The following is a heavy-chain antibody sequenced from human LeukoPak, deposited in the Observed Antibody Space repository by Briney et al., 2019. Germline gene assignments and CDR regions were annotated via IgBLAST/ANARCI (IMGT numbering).Heavy chain of an antibody. CDR3: AELGITMIGGV. CDR2: ISSSSSYI. CDR1: GFAFSSYS. D-gene: IGHD3-10*02. J-gene: IGHJ6*04. Sequence: GGSLRLSCAASGFAFSSYSINWVRQAPGKGLEWVSSISSSSSYIYYADSVKGRFTISRDNAKNSLYLQMNSLRAEDTAVYYCAELGITMIGGVWGKGTTVTVSS. V-gene: IGHV3-21*01.